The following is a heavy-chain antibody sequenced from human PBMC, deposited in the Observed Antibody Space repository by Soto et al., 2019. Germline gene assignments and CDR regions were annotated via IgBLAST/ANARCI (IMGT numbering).Heavy chain of an antibody. Sequence: GESLKISCKASGYSFTTYWIGWVRQMPGKGLEWMGIIYPGDSDTRYSPSFQGQVTISADKSISTAYLQWSSLKASDTAMYYCARHKKISDRQNYFDYCGQAVQVTVSS. CDR3: ARHKKISDRQNYFDY. CDR1: GYSFTTYW. J-gene: IGHJ4*02. D-gene: IGHD6-6*01. V-gene: IGHV5-51*01. CDR2: IYPGDSDT.